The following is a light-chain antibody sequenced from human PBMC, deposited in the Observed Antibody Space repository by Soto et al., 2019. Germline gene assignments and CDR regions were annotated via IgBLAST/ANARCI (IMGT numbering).Light chain of an antibody. Sequence: DVQMTQSPSSRPAFLGARVTTTCRASQGIAPNLAWFQQKPGKVPKLLIYATSPLQSGVPSRFSGSGSGTDFTLTINSLQPEDVGTYYCQKYNSAPLTFGGGTKVEIK. J-gene: IGKJ4*01. CDR2: ATS. CDR3: QKYNSAPLT. V-gene: IGKV1-27*01. CDR1: QGIAPN.